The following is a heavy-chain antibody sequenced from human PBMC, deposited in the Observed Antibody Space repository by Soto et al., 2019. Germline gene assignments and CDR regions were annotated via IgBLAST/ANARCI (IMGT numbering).Heavy chain of an antibody. Sequence: PGGSLRLSCTASGFTFSMYWMHWVRQVPGKGPEWVSRISDDGSRADYADSVKGRFTISRDNAKNTLYLEMHVLRADDTAVYYCTRGPRPSSVGTGAFWGQGTTVTVYS. D-gene: IGHD3-10*01. J-gene: IGHJ4*02. V-gene: IGHV3-74*01. CDR3: TRGPRPSSVGTGAF. CDR1: GFTFSMYW. CDR2: ISDDGSRA.